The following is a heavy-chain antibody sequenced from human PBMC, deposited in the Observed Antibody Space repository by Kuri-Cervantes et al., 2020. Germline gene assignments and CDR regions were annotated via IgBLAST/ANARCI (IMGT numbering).Heavy chain of an antibody. CDR3: ARAGYDILTGWKGRAFDI. J-gene: IGHJ3*02. Sequence: SETLSLTCTISGGSISGNYWSWIRQPPGKGLEWIGHIYSSGSTSCNLSLKSRVTISIDTSKDQFSLKLTSVTAADTAVYYCARAGYDILTGWKGRAFDIWGQGTMVTVSS. CDR1: GGSISGNY. CDR2: IYSSGST. V-gene: IGHV4-59*01. D-gene: IGHD3-9*01.